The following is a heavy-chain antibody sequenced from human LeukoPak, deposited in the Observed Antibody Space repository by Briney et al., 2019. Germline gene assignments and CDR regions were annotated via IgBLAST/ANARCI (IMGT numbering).Heavy chain of an antibody. CDR3: ARDTEGYPFDY. CDR1: GASISNFY. D-gene: IGHD6-13*01. J-gene: IGHJ4*02. CDR2: INYSGST. Sequence: PSETLSLTCTISGASISNFYWSWIRQPPGKGLEWIGSINYSGSTNYNPSLKSRVTISIDTSKNQMSLKLRSVTAADTAVYYCARDTEGYPFDYWGQGTLVTVSS. V-gene: IGHV4-59*01.